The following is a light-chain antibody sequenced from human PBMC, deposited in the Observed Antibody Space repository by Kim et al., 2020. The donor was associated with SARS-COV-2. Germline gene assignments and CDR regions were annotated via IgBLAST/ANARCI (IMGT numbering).Light chain of an antibody. CDR2: EVN. Sequence: QSITLSCAGTSSDVGTYNLVSWYKQHPGKAPQLMIYEVNKRPSGISNRFSGSKSGNTASLTISGLQAEDEADYYCCSYAGSYTLWVFGGGTQLTVL. CDR1: SSDVGTYNL. J-gene: IGLJ2*01. CDR3: CSYAGSYTLWV. V-gene: IGLV2-23*02.